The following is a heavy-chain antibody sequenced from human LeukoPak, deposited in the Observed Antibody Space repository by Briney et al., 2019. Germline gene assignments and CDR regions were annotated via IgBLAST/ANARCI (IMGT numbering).Heavy chain of an antibody. CDR2: IGTAGEI. Sequence: PGGSLRLSCAASGFTFSSYDIHWVRQATGKGLEWVSGIGTAGEIYYPGSVKGRFTISRENAKNSLYLQMNSLRAGDTAVYYCASPRSGIVVVSAPSGYWGQGTLVTVSS. D-gene: IGHD3-22*01. CDR1: GFTFSSYD. V-gene: IGHV3-13*01. CDR3: ASPRSGIVVVSAPSGY. J-gene: IGHJ4*02.